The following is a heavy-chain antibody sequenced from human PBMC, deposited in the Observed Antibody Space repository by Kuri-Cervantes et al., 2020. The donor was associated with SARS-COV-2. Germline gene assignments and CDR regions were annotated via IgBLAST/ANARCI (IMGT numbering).Heavy chain of an antibody. D-gene: IGHD3-16*01. V-gene: IGHV3-21*01. CDR1: GFTFSSYS. J-gene: IGHJ6*02. CDR3: VRWGGLGGRGTYYYFYAMDV. CDR2: ISSSSSYM. Sequence: GGSLRLSCAASGFTFSSYSMNWVRQAPGKGLEWVSSISSSSSYMYYADSVKGRFTISRDNAKNSLYLQMNSLRAEDTAVYYCVRWGGLGGRGTYYYFYAMDVWGQGTTVTVSS.